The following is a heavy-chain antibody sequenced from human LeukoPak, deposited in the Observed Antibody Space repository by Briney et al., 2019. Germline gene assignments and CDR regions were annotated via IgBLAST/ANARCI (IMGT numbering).Heavy chain of an antibody. V-gene: IGHV3-74*01. CDR3: TRDTYGPRDY. J-gene: IGHJ4*02. Sequence: GGSLRLSCTASGFTFSSYWMYWVRQVPGKGLVWVSRINSDGSTTSSADSVKGRFTISRDNAKNTLYLQMNSLRGEDTAVYYCTRDTYGPRDYWGQGTLVTVSS. CDR1: GFTFSSYW. CDR2: INSDGSTT. D-gene: IGHD3-16*01.